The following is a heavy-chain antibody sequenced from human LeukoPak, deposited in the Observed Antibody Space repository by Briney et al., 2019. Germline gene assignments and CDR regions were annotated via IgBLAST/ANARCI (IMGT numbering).Heavy chain of an antibody. Sequence: APVEVSCKASGGTFSSYAISWVRQAPGQGLEWMGGIIPIFGTANYAQKFQGRVTITADESTSTAYMELSSLRSEDTAVYYCARDLSNYDSSGYTHWGQGTLVTVSS. CDR1: GGTFSSYA. CDR3: ARDLSNYDSSGYTH. J-gene: IGHJ4*02. V-gene: IGHV1-69*13. D-gene: IGHD3-22*01. CDR2: IIPIFGTA.